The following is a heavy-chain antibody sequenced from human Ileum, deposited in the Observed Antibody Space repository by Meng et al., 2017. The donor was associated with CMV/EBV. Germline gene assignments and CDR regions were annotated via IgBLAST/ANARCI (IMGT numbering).Heavy chain of an antibody. V-gene: IGHV4-30-4*08. J-gene: IGHJ4*02. CDR2: IYYSGSP. CDR1: GGSITSGNYY. Sequence: QVQLQESGPGLVKPSQTLSLTGTVSGGSITSGNYYWSWIRQPPGRGLEWIGYIYYSGSPYYKPSLKSRVTISLDTSKNQFSLNLRSVTATDSAVYYCVRQVVAASFDYWGQGALVTVSS. D-gene: IGHD2-15*01. CDR3: VRQVVAASFDY.